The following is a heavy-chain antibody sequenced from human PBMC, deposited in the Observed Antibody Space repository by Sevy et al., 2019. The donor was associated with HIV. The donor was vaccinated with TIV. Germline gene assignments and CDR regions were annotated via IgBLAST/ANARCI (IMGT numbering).Heavy chain of an antibody. J-gene: IGHJ4*02. CDR1: GFTFSSYS. Sequence: GGSLRLSCAASGFTFSSYSMNWVRQAPGKGLEWVSYISSSSSTIYYADSVKGRFTISRDNAKNSLYLQMNSLRAEDTAVYYCARDPDYGDYGWPYYFDYWGQGTLVTVSS. CDR2: ISSSSSTI. CDR3: ARDPDYGDYGWPYYFDY. V-gene: IGHV3-48*01. D-gene: IGHD4-17*01.